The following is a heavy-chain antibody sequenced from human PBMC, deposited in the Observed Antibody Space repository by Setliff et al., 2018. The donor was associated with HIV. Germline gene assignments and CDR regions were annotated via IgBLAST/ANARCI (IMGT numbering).Heavy chain of an antibody. CDR3: ARRGVPQQIDLDS. CDR1: GYTFTSYY. V-gene: IGHV1-46*01. J-gene: IGHJ5*01. CDR2: INPSGGST. D-gene: IGHD3-10*01. Sequence: ASVKVSCKASGYTFTSYYIHWVRQAPGQGLEWMGRINPSGGSTSYAQKFQGRVALTFDTSTSTVYMELRSLRSEDTAIYYCARRGVPQQIDLDSWGHGTLVTVS.